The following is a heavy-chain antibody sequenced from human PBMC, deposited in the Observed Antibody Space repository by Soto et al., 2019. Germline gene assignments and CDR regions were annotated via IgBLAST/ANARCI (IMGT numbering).Heavy chain of an antibody. V-gene: IGHV2-5*01. J-gene: IGHJ4*02. CDR1: GFSLTTSGVA. CDR2: FYWNDDK. D-gene: IGHD2-21*02. CDR3: AHRPTSTDDFYFDY. Sequence: QITLTESGPTLVTPTQTLTLTCSFSGFSLTTSGVAVGWFRQPPGKAPEWLALFYWNDDKRYSPSLRSRLTVTGDSSKNQVGLTLANVDPVDSGTYYCAHRPTSTDDFYFDYWGQGTLVTVSS.